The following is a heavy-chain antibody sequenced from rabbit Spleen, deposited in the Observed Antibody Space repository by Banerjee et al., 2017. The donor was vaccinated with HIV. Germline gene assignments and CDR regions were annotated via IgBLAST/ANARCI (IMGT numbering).Heavy chain of an antibody. J-gene: IGHJ4*01. D-gene: IGHD1-1*01. Sequence: QEQLEESGGGLVKPGASLTLTCTASGFSFSSGYDISWVRQAPGKWLEWIGCIYTGSGNTYYASWAKGRFTISKTSSTTVTLQMTSLTAADTATYFCVRSSGDYNSGSDLWGPGTLVTVS. CDR3: VRSSGDYNSGSDL. CDR2: IYTGSGNT. CDR1: GFSFSSGYD. V-gene: IGHV1S45*01.